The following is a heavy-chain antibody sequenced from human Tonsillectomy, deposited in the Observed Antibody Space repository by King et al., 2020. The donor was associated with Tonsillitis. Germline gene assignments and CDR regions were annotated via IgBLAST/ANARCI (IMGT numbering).Heavy chain of an antibody. CDR2: INPNSGGT. Sequence: QLVQSGADVKKPGASVKVSCKASGYTFTGYYMHWVRQAPGQGLEWMGWINPNSGGTNYAQKFQGRVTMTRDTSISTAYMELSRLRSDDTAVYYCARVGNYYDSSGLPKEDAFDIWGQGTMVTVSS. CDR1: GYTFTGYY. CDR3: ARVGNYYDSSGLPKEDAFDI. J-gene: IGHJ3*02. D-gene: IGHD3-22*01. V-gene: IGHV1-2*02.